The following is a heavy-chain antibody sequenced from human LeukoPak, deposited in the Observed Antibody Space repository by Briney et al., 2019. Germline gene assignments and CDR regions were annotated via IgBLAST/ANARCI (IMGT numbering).Heavy chain of an antibody. CDR1: GLTFSSYW. CDR2: INSDGSST. Sequence: GGSLRLSCAASGLTFSSYWMHWVRQAPGKGLVWVSRINSDGSSTSYADSVKGRFTISRDNAKNTLYLQMNSLRAEDTAVYYCARDLGQYYDTSDNWFGPWGQGTLVTVSS. V-gene: IGHV3-74*01. J-gene: IGHJ5*02. CDR3: ARDLGQYYDTSDNWFGP. D-gene: IGHD3-22*01.